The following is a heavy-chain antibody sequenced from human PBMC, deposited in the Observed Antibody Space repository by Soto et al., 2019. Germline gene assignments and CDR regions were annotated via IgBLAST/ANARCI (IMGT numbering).Heavy chain of an antibody. CDR1: GGTFSSYA. CDR3: ASLLWFGELLWYFDY. CDR2: IIPIFGTA. V-gene: IGHV1-69*13. D-gene: IGHD3-10*01. Sequence: GASVKVSCKASGGTFSSYAISWVRQAPGQGLEWMGGIIPIFGTANYAQKFQGRVTITADESTSTAYMELSSLRSEDTAVYYCASLLWFGELLWYFDYWGQGTLVTVSS. J-gene: IGHJ4*02.